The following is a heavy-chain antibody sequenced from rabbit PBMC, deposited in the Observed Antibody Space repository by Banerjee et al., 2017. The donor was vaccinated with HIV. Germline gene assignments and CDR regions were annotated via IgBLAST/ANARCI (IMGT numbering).Heavy chain of an antibody. V-gene: IGHV1S45*01. J-gene: IGHJ4*01. CDR1: GFSFSSSYC. CDR2: IYTGSGST. Sequence: QEQLVESGGGLVQPEGSLTLTCTASGFSFSSSYCMCWVRQAPGKGLEWIGCIYTGSGSTYYASWAKGRFTISKTSSTTVTLQMTSLTAADTATYFCARDYINGYSDYVFNLWGQGTLVTVS. CDR3: ARDYINGYSDYVFNL. D-gene: IGHD6-1*01.